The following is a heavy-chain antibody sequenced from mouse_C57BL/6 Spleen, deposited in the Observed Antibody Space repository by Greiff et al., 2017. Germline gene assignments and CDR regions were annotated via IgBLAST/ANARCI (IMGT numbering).Heavy chain of an antibody. CDR1: GYTFTSYN. CDR3: GRGVLGGYSMDY. D-gene: IGHD4-1*01. V-gene: IGHV1-12*01. J-gene: IGHJ4*01. Sequence: LQESGAELVRPGASVKMSCKASGYTFTSYNMHWVKQTPRQGLEWIGAIYPGNGDTSYNQKFKGKATLTVDKSSSTSYLQLSSLTSEDSAVYFCGRGVLGGYSMDYWGQGTSVTVSS. CDR2: IYPGNGDT.